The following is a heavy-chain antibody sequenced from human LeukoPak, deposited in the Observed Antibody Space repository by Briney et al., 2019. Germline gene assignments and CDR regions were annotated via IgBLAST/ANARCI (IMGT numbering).Heavy chain of an antibody. D-gene: IGHD5-24*01. Sequence: PSETLSLTCTVSGGSISSYYWTWIRQTPGKVLEWIGYIYYSGSTNYNPSLKSRVTISVDTSKNQLSLKLSSVTAADTAVYYCARGRGDGYNPFDYWGQGTLVTVSS. CDR1: GGSISSYY. CDR3: ARGRGDGYNPFDY. J-gene: IGHJ4*02. CDR2: IYYSGST. V-gene: IGHV4-59*01.